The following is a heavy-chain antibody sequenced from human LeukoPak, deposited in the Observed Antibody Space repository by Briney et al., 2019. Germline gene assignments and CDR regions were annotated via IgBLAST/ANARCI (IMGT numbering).Heavy chain of an antibody. CDR3: AKARFLESPFDY. CDR2: IKQDGSKK. Sequence: GGSLRLSCVASGFPFSSYWMTWVRQAPGKGLEWVANIKQDGSKKSYVDSVKGRFTISRDNAKNSLYLQMNSLRAEDTAIYYCAKARFLESPFDYWGQGTLVTVSS. V-gene: IGHV3-7*01. CDR1: GFPFSSYW. D-gene: IGHD3-3*01. J-gene: IGHJ4*02.